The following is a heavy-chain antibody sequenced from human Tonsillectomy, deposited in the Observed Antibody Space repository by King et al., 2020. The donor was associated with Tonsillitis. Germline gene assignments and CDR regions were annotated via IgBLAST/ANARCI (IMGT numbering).Heavy chain of an antibody. Sequence: QLQESGSGLVKPSQTLSLTCAVSGGSISSGAYSWSPWSWIRQPPGKGLEWIGYIYHSRSTYYNPSLKSRVTISVDTSKNQFSLKLSSVTAADTAVYYCARAISSSFTYGMDVWGQGTTVTVSS. V-gene: IGHV4-30-2*01. CDR2: IYHSRST. D-gene: IGHD6-6*01. CDR1: GGSISSGAYS. J-gene: IGHJ6*02. CDR3: ARAISSSFTYGMDV.